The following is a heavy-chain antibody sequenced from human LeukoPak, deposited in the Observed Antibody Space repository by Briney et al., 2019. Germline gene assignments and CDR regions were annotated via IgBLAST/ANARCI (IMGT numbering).Heavy chain of an antibody. Sequence: SETLSLTCTVSGVSISSYYWSWIRQPPGKGLEWIGYIYYSGSTNYNPSLKSRVTISVDTSKNHFSLKLSSVTAADTAVYYCARGGGLRYNSGWYWYFDYWGQGTLVTVSS. V-gene: IGHV4-59*01. D-gene: IGHD6-19*01. CDR1: GVSISSYY. J-gene: IGHJ4*02. CDR3: ARGGGLRYNSGWYWYFDY. CDR2: IYYSGST.